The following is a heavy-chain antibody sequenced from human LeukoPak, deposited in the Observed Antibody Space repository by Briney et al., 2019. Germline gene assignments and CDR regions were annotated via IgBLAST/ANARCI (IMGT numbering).Heavy chain of an antibody. J-gene: IGHJ4*02. Sequence: GGSLRLSCAASGFTFTRFAMYWVRQAPGKGLEFVSAISSNGDRTYYARSVRGRFTVSRDNAKNTVDLQMGNLTPEDMGVYYCAKMGDYTNYYFDYWGQGTMVTVSS. V-gene: IGHV3-64*01. CDR1: GFTFTRFA. CDR3: AKMGDYTNYYFDY. D-gene: IGHD4-11*01. CDR2: ISSNGDRT.